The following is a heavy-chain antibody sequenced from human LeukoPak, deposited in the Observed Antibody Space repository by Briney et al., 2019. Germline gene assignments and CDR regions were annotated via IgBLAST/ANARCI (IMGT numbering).Heavy chain of an antibody. CDR1: GFTFSDYY. D-gene: IGHD4-11*01. V-gene: IGHV3-11*04. CDR2: ISSSGSNI. J-gene: IGHJ4*02. Sequence: GGSLRLSCAASGFTFSDYYMNWLRQAPGKGLEWVSYISSSGSNIYYADPVKGRFSISRDAAKDSLYLQMNSLRAEETAVYYCTSRLPPDYWGQGTLVTVSS. CDR3: TSRLPPDY.